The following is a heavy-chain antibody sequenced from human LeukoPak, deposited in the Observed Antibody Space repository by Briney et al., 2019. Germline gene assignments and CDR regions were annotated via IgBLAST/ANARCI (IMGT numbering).Heavy chain of an antibody. V-gene: IGHV4-30-4*07. CDR3: ARVMYYYDSSGYYYASHAFDI. CDR2: IYYNGNT. CDR1: GGSINSGGYS. J-gene: IGHJ3*02. Sequence: SQTLSLTCVVSGGSINSGGYSWSWIRQPPGTGLEWIGYIYYNGNTYYNPSLKSRVTISVDMSKNQFSLKLTSVTAADTAVYYCARVMYYYDSSGYYYASHAFDIWGQGTMVTVSS. D-gene: IGHD3-22*01.